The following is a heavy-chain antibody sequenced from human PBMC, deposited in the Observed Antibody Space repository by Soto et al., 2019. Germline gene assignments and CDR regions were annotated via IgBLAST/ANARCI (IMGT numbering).Heavy chain of an antibody. J-gene: IGHJ6*02. CDR3: ATNPYSISWYYYYGMDV. Sequence: EVQLVESGGGLVKPGGSLRLSCAASGFTFYTYSMNWVRQAPGKGLEWASSISSRSTYIYYSDSVKGRFNISRDNAKNSLYLQMNSLRAEDTAVYYCATNPYSISWYYYYGMDVWGQGTTVIVSS. CDR1: GFTFYTYS. CDR2: ISSRSTYI. D-gene: IGHD6-13*01. V-gene: IGHV3-21*01.